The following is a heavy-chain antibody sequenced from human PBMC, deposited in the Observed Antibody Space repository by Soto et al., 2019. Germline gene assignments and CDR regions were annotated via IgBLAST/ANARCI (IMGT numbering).Heavy chain of an antibody. D-gene: IGHD3-22*01. CDR1: GFTLSSYA. CDR2: ISYDGSNK. V-gene: IGHV3-30-3*01. Sequence: RLSCAASGFTLSSYAMHWVRQAPGKGLEWVAVISYDGSNKYYADSVKGRFTISRDNSKNTLYLQMNSLRAEDTAVYYCARDRYYYDSSGYYFDYWGQGTLVTVYS. CDR3: ARDRYYYDSSGYYFDY. J-gene: IGHJ4*02.